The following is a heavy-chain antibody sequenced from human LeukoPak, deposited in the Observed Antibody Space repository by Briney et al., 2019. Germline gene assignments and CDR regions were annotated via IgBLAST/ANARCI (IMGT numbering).Heavy chain of an antibody. V-gene: IGHV3-48*03. Sequence: GGSLRLSCAASGFTFSSYEMNWVRQAPGKGLEWVSYISSSGSTIYYADSVKGRFTISRDNAKNSLYLQMNSLRAEDTAVYYCARDAYYDFWSGFCDYWGQGTLVTVSS. CDR2: ISSSGSTI. J-gene: IGHJ4*02. D-gene: IGHD3-3*01. CDR1: GFTFSSYE. CDR3: ARDAYYDFWSGFCDY.